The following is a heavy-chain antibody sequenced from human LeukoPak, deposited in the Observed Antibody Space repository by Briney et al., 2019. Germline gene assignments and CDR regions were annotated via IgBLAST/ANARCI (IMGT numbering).Heavy chain of an antibody. J-gene: IGHJ4*02. D-gene: IGHD6-19*01. CDR3: ATVGYSSGWYFDY. Sequence: GASVKVSCKVSGYTLTELSMHWVRQAPGKGLEWMGGFDPEDGETIYAQKFQGRVTMTEDTSTDTAYMELSSLRSEDKAVYYCATVGYSSGWYFDYWGQGTLVTVSS. CDR2: FDPEDGET. V-gene: IGHV1-24*01. CDR1: GYTLTELS.